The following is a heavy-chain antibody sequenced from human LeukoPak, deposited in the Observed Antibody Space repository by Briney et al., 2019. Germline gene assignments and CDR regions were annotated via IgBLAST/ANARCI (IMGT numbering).Heavy chain of an antibody. V-gene: IGHV3-48*01. J-gene: IGHJ4*02. CDR1: GSTFSSYS. CDR2: ITRSSSAK. CDR3: TRDQEGSDY. Sequence: SGGSLRLSCVASGSTFSSYSMNWVRQAPGKGLEWVSYITRSSSAKFYADSVKGRFTISRDNAENLLYLQMNSLRAEDTAVYYCTRDQEGSDYWGQGTLVTVSS.